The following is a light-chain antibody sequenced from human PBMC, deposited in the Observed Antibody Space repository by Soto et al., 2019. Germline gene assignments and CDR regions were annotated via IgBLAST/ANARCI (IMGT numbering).Light chain of an antibody. CDR3: KSFTTSGTYV. Sequence: QSVLTQPASVSGSPGQSIAISCTGTSSDVGAYNYVSWYLQYPGKAPKLVIFDVSFRPSGVSNRFSGSKSGNTASLTISGLQAEDEADYYCKSFTTSGTYVFGTGTKVTVL. CDR1: SSDVGAYNY. J-gene: IGLJ1*01. CDR2: DVS. V-gene: IGLV2-14*01.